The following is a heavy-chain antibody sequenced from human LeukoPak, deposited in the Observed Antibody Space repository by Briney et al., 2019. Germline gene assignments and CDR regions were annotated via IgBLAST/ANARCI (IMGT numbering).Heavy chain of an antibody. CDR3: ARDPPAVAANTYG. J-gene: IGHJ4*02. V-gene: IGHV3-66*01. CDR2: IYSGGST. Sequence: GGSLRLSCAASGVTVGNNYMNWVRQAPGKGLEWVSLIYSGGSTHYADSVKGRFTISRDNSKNTLYLQMNSLRVDDTAVYYCARDPPAVAANTYGWGQGTMVTVSS. CDR1: GVTVGNNY. D-gene: IGHD6-6*01.